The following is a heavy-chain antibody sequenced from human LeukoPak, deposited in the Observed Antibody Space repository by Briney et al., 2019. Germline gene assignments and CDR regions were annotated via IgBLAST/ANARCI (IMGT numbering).Heavy chain of an antibody. V-gene: IGHV1-8*03. Sequence: ASVKVSCKASGYTFTSYDINWVRQATGQGLEWMGWMNPNSGNTGYAQKFQGRVTITRNTSISTAYMELSGLRSEDTAVYYCAREWLGCSGGSCYSGAFDIWGQGTMVTVSS. D-gene: IGHD2-15*01. CDR3: AREWLGCSGGSCYSGAFDI. J-gene: IGHJ3*02. CDR2: MNPNSGNT. CDR1: GYTFTSYD.